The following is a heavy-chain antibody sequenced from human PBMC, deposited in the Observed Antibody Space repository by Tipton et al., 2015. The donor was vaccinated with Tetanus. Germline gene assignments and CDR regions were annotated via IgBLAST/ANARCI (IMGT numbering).Heavy chain of an antibody. CDR2: INPDGRRT. V-gene: IGHV3-74*01. J-gene: IGHJ6*02. Sequence: GSLRLSCAASGFTSESHSMHWVRQTPGKGLVWISRINPDGRRTNYADSVKGRFTISRDHAKNTVYLQMNSLRAEDAAVYFCARRSLTNYGLDVWGQGTPVTVSS. CDR1: GFTSESHS. CDR3: ARRSLTNYGLDV. D-gene: IGHD1-1*01.